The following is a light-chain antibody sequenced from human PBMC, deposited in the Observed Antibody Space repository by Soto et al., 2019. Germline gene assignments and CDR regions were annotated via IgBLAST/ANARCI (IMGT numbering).Light chain of an antibody. J-gene: IGLJ1*01. Sequence: QSALTQPPSASGTPGQRITISCSGSSSNIGSNNIYWYQKLPGTAPKLLIYRNNQRPSGVPDRFSGSKSGTSASLAITGFQTGDEADYYCGSWDSSLSAYVFGTGTKVTVL. CDR2: RNN. CDR1: SSNIGSNN. CDR3: GSWDSSLSAYV. V-gene: IGLV1-47*01.